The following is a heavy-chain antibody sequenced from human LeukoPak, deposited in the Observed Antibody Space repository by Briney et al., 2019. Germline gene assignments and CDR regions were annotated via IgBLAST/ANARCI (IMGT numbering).Heavy chain of an antibody. D-gene: IGHD6-19*01. CDR1: GGSFSGYY. Sequence: PSETLSLTCAVYGGSFSGYYWSWIRQPPGKGLEWIGEINHSGSTNYNPSLKSRVTISVDTSKNQFSLKLSSVTAADTAVYYCASFTVAGTSGLFDYWGQGTLVTVSS. J-gene: IGHJ4*02. V-gene: IGHV4-34*01. CDR3: ASFTVAGTSGLFDY. CDR2: INHSGST.